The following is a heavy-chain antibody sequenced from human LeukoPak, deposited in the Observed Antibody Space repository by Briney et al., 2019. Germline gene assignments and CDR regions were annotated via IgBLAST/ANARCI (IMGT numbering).Heavy chain of an antibody. CDR1: GGTFSSYA. V-gene: IGHV1-69*04. CDR3: ARVEAVAGGMDV. CDR2: IIPILGIA. D-gene: IGHD6-19*01. Sequence: ASMKVSCKASGGTFSSYAISWVRQAPGQGLEWMGRIIPILGIANYAQKFQGRVTITADKSTSTAYMELSSLRSEDTAVYYCARVEAVAGGMDVWGQGTTVTVSS. J-gene: IGHJ6*02.